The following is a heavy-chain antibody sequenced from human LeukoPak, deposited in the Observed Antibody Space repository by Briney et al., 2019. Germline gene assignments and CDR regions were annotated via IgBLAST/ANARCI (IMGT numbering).Heavy chain of an antibody. V-gene: IGHV3-64*01. D-gene: IGHD3-16*01. CDR2: ISSNGGST. CDR1: GFTFSSYA. J-gene: IGHJ4*02. Sequence: GGSLRLSCAASGFTFSSYAMHWVRQAPGKGLEYVSGISSNGGSTYYANSVKGRFTISRDNSKNTLYLQMGSLRAEDMAVYYCASSITGEGYWGQGTLVTVSS. CDR3: ASSITGEGY.